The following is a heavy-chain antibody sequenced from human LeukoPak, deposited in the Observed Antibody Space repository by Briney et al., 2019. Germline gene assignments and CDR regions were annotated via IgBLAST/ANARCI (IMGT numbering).Heavy chain of an antibody. J-gene: IGHJ4*02. Sequence: PSQTLSLTCTVSGGSISSGSYYWSWIRQPAGKGLEWIGRIYTSGSTNYNPSLKSRVTISVDTSKNQFSLKLSSVTAADSAVYYCAKSDGSGSYFDYWGQGTLVTVS. CDR3: AKSDGSGSYFDY. CDR2: IYTSGST. D-gene: IGHD3-10*01. CDR1: GGSISSGSYY. V-gene: IGHV4-61*02.